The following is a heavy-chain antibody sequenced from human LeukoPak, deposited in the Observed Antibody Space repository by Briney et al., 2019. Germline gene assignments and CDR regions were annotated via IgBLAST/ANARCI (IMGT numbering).Heavy chain of an antibody. CDR2: ISSSSSYI. D-gene: IGHD6-13*01. V-gene: IGHV3-21*01. CDR3: ARAAGDSSSWYDAFDI. CDR1: GFTFSSYS. J-gene: IGHJ3*02. Sequence: GGSLRLSCAASGFTFSSYSMNWVRQAPGKGLEWVSSISSSSSYIYYADSVKGRFTISSDNAKNSLYLQMNSLRAEDTAVYYFARAAGDSSSWYDAFDIWGQGTMVTVSS.